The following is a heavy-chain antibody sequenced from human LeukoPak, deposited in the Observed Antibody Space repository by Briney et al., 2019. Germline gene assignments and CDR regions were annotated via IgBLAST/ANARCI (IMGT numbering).Heavy chain of an antibody. CDR3: ARVRANWYEDY. V-gene: IGHV3-74*01. D-gene: IGHD6-13*01. J-gene: IGHJ4*02. Sequence: PGGSLRLSCTASGFPFSSYAIYWVRQAPGKGLVWVARVHGDGYSISYADSVRGRFTISRDNAKDTLYLHMDSLRPEDTAVYYCARVRANWYEDYWGQGTLVTVSS. CDR2: VHGDGYSI. CDR1: GFPFSSYA.